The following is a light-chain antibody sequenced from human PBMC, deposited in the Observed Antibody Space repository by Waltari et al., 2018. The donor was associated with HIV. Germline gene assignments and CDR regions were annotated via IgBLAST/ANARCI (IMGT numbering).Light chain of an antibody. CDR1: QTIYHY. CDR3: QQSFTSPFT. V-gene: IGKV1-39*01. CDR2: AAS. Sequence: DIQMTQSPSSLSASVGDRVTITCRASQTIYHYLNWYQQKPGKAPELVIYAASSLQSGVPSRISGSGSGTDFTLTINSLQPEDFATYYCQQSFTSPFTFGPGTRVDL. J-gene: IGKJ3*01.